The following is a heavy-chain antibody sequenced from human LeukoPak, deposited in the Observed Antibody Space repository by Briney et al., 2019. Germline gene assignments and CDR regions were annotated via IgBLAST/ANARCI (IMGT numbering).Heavy chain of an antibody. V-gene: IGHV4-31*03. D-gene: IGHD2-2*01. CDR3: ARGASWLPFDY. CDR1: GGSISSGGYY. Sequence: SETLSLTCTVSGGSISSGGYYWSWIRQHPGKGLEWTGYIYYSGSTYYNPSLKSRVTISVDTSKNQFSLKLSSVTAADTAVYYCARGASWLPFDYWGQGTLVTVSS. J-gene: IGHJ4*02. CDR2: IYYSGST.